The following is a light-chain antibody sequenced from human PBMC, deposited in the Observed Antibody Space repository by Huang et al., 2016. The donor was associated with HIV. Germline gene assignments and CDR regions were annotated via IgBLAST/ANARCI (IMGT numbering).Light chain of an antibody. Sequence: IVMTQTPATLPVSPGVRATRSCRASQRVSTNLAWYQQKPGQTPRLIIYGSTTRATGVPARFSGSGSGTDFTLTINSLQSEDFGIYYCQQYNNWHLTFGGGTKV. CDR3: QQYNNWHLT. CDR1: QRVSTN. J-gene: IGKJ4*01. CDR2: GST. V-gene: IGKV3-15*01.